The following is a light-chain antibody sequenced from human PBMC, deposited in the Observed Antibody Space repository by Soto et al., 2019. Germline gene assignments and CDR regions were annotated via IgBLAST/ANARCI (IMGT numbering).Light chain of an antibody. CDR1: QSVSTN. Sequence: MTQFPATLSESPGEIVTISCRASQSVSTNVAWYQQEPGKAPKLLIYAASSLQSGVPSRFSGSGSGTDFTLTISSLQPEDFATYYCLQDYNYPWTFGQGTMVDI. CDR3: LQDYNYPWT. J-gene: IGKJ1*01. V-gene: IGKV1-6*01. CDR2: AAS.